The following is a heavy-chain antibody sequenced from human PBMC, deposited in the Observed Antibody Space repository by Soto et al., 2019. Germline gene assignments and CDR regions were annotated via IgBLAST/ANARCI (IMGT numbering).Heavy chain of an antibody. V-gene: IGHV1-18*01. Sequence: ASVKVSCKASGYTFTSYGISWVRQAPGQGLEWMGWISAYNGNTNYAQKLQGRVTMTTDTSTSTAYMELRSLRSDDTAVYYCARDRSRGYSYGYFWFDPWGQGTLVTVSS. CDR2: ISAYNGNT. CDR3: ARDRSRGYSYGYFWFDP. CDR1: GYTFTSYG. D-gene: IGHD5-18*01. J-gene: IGHJ5*02.